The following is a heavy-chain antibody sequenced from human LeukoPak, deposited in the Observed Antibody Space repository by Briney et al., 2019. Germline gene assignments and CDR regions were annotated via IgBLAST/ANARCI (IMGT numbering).Heavy chain of an antibody. J-gene: IGHJ4*02. Sequence: GGSLRLSCAGSGFTFDDCAMHWVRQVPGKGLEWVSGISWNSGTVGYADSVKGRFTISRDNAKNSLYLQMNSLRAGDTAFYYCAKSGRLGELSFFDFWGQGTLVAVSS. V-gene: IGHV3-9*01. CDR2: ISWNSGTV. CDR1: GFTFDDCA. D-gene: IGHD3-16*02. CDR3: AKSGRLGELSFFDF.